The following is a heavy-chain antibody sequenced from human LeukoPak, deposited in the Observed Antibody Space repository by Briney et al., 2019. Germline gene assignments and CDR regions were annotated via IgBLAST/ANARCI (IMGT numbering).Heavy chain of an antibody. D-gene: IGHD3-10*01. CDR1: GGSISSSSYY. J-gene: IGHJ5*02. CDR2: IYYSGST. CDR3: ARGVGGYYGSGSYYSNWFDP. V-gene: IGHV4-39*07. Sequence: SETLSLTCAVSGGSISSSSYYWGWIRQPPGTGLEWIGSIYYSGSTYYNPSLKSRVTISVDTSKNQFSLKLSSVTAADTAVYYCARGVGGYYGSGSYYSNWFDPWGQGTLVTVSS.